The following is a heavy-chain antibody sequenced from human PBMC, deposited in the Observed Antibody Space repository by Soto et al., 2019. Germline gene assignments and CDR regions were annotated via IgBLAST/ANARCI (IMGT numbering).Heavy chain of an antibody. Sequence: EVQLLESGGGFVQPGGSLRLSCAASGFTFSSYPMSWVRQAPGKGLEWVSSISGSGGSTYYADSVKGRFTISRDNSKNTLYLQMNSLRAEDTAVYYCAKARPDIVVVVAALGDAFDIWGQGTMVTVSS. V-gene: IGHV3-23*01. CDR2: ISGSGGST. J-gene: IGHJ3*02. D-gene: IGHD2-15*01. CDR3: AKARPDIVVVVAALGDAFDI. CDR1: GFTFSSYP.